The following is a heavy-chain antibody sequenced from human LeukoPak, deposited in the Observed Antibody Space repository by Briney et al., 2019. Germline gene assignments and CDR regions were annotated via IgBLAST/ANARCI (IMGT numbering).Heavy chain of an antibody. V-gene: IGHV1-18*01. J-gene: IGHJ4*02. CDR1: GYTFTSYG. CDR3: ARASRLLRYFDWLLPNDY. Sequence: GASVKVSCKASGYTFTSYGISWVRQAPGQGLEWMGWISAYNGNTNSAQKLQGRVTMTTDTSTSTAYMELRSLRSDDTAVYYCARASRLLRYFDWLLPNDYWGQGTLVTVSS. CDR2: ISAYNGNT. D-gene: IGHD3-9*01.